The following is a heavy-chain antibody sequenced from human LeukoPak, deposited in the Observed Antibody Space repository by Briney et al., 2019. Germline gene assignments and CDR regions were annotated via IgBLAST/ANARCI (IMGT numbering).Heavy chain of an antibody. CDR2: INHSGST. J-gene: IGHJ4*02. V-gene: IGHV4-34*01. CDR3: ARGAKGAAAGYYFDY. CDR1: GGSFSGYY. Sequence: SETLSLTCAVYGGSFSGYYWSWIRQPPGKGLEWIGEINHSGSTNYSPSLKSRVTISVDTSKNQFSLKLSSVTAADTAVYYCARGAKGAAAGYYFDYWGQGTLVTVSS. D-gene: IGHD6-13*01.